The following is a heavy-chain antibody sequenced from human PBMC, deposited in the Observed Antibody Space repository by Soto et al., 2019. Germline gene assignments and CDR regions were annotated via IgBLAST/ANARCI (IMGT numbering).Heavy chain of an antibody. CDR3: ARDRGIVGASCSDY. Sequence: ASVKVSCKASGYTFTSYGISWVRQAPGQGLEWMGWISAYNGNTNYAQKLQGRVTMTTDTSTSTAYMELRSLRSDDTAVYYCARDRGIVGASCSDYWGQGTLVTVSS. V-gene: IGHV1-18*04. D-gene: IGHD1-26*01. CDR1: GYTFTSYG. J-gene: IGHJ4*02. CDR2: ISAYNGNT.